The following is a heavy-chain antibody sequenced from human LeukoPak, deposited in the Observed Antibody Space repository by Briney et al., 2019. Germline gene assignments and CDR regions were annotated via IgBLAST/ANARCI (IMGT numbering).Heavy chain of an antibody. J-gene: IGHJ4*02. CDR2: IYYSGST. Sequence: SETLSLTCTVSGGSISSGGYYWSWIRQHPGKGLEWIGYIYYSGSTYYNPSLKSRVTISVDTSKNQFSLKLSSVTAADTAVYYCARDTYYYDSSGYYYFDCWGQGTLVTVSS. V-gene: IGHV4-31*03. D-gene: IGHD3-22*01. CDR3: ARDTYYYDSSGYYYFDC. CDR1: GGSISSGGYY.